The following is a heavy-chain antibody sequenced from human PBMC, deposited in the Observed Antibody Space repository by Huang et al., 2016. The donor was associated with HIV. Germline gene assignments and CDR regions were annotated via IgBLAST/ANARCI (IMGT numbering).Heavy chain of an antibody. CDR1: GFVLKHYV. CDR3: AREDGSSGDCGYFGP. J-gene: IGHJ4*02. V-gene: IGHV3-30*03. D-gene: IGHD3-22*01. CDR2: VSKDGRDK. Sequence: QVQLVESGGGVVQPGRSLRLSCVASGFVLKHYVLHWVRQTTGEGVEWVARVSKDGRDKHYAESVKCRFTISKDNSKNTLYLEMDSLTPEDTGVYYCAREDGSSGDCGYFGPWGQGAQVTVAT.